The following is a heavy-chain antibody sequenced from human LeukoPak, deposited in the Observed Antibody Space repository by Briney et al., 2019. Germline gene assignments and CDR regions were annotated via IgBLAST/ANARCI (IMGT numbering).Heavy chain of an antibody. CDR2: IYHSGNT. V-gene: IGHV4-31*03. CDR1: GGSISSGGYY. J-gene: IGHJ4*02. Sequence: SETLSLTCTVSGGSISSGGYYWTWIRQHPGEGLEWIWYIYHSGNTYYNPSLKSRIVISVDTSKNQFSLKVTSLTAADTAVYYCARVRNPPLEWDLIDYWGQGALVTAPS. CDR3: ARVRNPPLEWDLIDY. D-gene: IGHD1-26*01.